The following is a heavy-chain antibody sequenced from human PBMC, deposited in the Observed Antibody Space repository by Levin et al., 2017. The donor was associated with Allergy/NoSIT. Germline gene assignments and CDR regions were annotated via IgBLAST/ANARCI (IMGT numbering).Heavy chain of an antibody. CDR3: ARHERSQPPRN. Sequence: PSESLSLTCTVSGGSISSSSYYWGWIRQPPGKGLEWIGSIYYSGSTYYNPSLKSRVTISVDTSKNQFSLKLSSVTAADTAVYYCARHERSQPPRNWGQGTLVTVSS. D-gene: IGHD1-14*01. CDR2: IYYSGST. CDR1: GGSISSSSYY. V-gene: IGHV4-39*01. J-gene: IGHJ4*02.